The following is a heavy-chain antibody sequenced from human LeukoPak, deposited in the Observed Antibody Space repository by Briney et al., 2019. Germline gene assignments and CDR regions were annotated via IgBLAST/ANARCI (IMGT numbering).Heavy chain of an antibody. V-gene: IGHV3-21*04. CDR2: TSSSSSYI. CDR1: GFTFSSYS. Sequence: PGGSLRLSCAASGFTFSSYSMNWVRQAPGRGLERVSSTSSSSSYIYYADSVKGRFTISRDNAKNSLYLQMNSLRAEDTAVYYCARENYYGSGSYYNVANWFDPWGQGTLVTVSS. D-gene: IGHD3-10*01. CDR3: ARENYYGSGSYYNVANWFDP. J-gene: IGHJ5*02.